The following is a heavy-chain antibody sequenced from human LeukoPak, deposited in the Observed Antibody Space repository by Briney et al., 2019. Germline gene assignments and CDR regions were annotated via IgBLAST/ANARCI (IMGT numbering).Heavy chain of an antibody. J-gene: IGHJ4*01. D-gene: IGHD5-24*01. Sequence: GGSLRLSCAASGFTFSSYEMNWVRQAPGKGLEWVSYISNSGSAIYYADSVKGRFTISRDNAKNSLYLQMNSLRAEDTAVYYCARESLQSDYWGHGTLVTVSS. V-gene: IGHV3-48*03. CDR2: ISNSGSAI. CDR3: ARESLQSDY. CDR1: GFTFSSYE.